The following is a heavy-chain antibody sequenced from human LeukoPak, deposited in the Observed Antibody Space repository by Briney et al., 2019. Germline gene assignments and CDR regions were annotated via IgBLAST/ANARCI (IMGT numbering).Heavy chain of an antibody. CDR2: IGCGGNR. CDR1: GFTFSGNA. D-gene: IGHD2-8*02. Sequence: GGSLRLSCTASGFTFSGNARGWVRQAPGKGLEWVSGIGCGGNRLYADSVKGRFTISRDNSKNTLYLQMNSLRVEDTAVYYCAKDVIHWSFDHWGQGTLVTASS. V-gene: IGHV3-23*01. CDR3: AKDVIHWSFDH. J-gene: IGHJ4*02.